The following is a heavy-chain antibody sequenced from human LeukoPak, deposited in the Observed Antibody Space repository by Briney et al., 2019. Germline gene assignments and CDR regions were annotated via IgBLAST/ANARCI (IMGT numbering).Heavy chain of an antibody. J-gene: IGHJ5*02. CDR3: AREEWFDP. Sequence: PSETLSLTCTVSGGSISSGDCYWSWIRQPPGKGLEWIGYIYYSGSTYYNPSLKSRVTLSVDTSKNQFSLKLSSVTAADTAVYYCAREEWFDPWGQGTLVTVSS. V-gene: IGHV4-30-4*08. CDR2: IYYSGST. CDR1: GGSISSGDCY.